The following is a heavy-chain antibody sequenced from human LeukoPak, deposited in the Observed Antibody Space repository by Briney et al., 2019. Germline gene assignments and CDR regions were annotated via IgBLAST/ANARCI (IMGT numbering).Heavy chain of an antibody. CDR2: ISAYSGNT. CDR1: GYTFTSYS. CDR3: AREGVATIGGYYYYYMDV. V-gene: IGHV1-18*01. J-gene: IGHJ6*03. D-gene: IGHD5-24*01. Sequence: APVNVSCKASGYTFTSYSISWVRQAPGQGPEWRGWISAYSGNTNDAQKLQDRVTMTTDTSTSTAYMELRSLRSDDTAVYYCAREGVATIGGYYYYYMDVWGKGTTVTVSS.